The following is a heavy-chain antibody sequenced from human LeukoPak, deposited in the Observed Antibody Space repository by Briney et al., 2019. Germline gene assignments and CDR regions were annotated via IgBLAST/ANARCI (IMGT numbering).Heavy chain of an antibody. V-gene: IGHV4-59*01. D-gene: IGHD4-17*01. Sequence: PSETLSLTCTVSGVSISDYYWSWIRQPPGKGLEWIGYIYYSGTTNCNPSLKSRVAISVGTSKNQFSLKLSSVTAADTAVYYCVRDKGDVTRASSERFDYWGQGTLVTVSS. J-gene: IGHJ4*02. CDR2: IYYSGTT. CDR3: VRDKGDVTRASSERFDY. CDR1: GVSISDYY.